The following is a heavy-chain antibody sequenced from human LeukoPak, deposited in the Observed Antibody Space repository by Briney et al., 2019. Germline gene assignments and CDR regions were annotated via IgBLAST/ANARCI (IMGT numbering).Heavy chain of an antibody. V-gene: IGHV4-38-2*02. CDR2: THHSGAT. J-gene: IGHJ4*02. CDR1: GYSISCGYF. Sequence: NPSETLSLTCSVSGYSISCGYFWGWIRQPPGKRPEWIATTHHSGATYYNPSLKSRVTLSVDMSKNQVSLKLTSVTAADTAVYYCTREVWGSTFPDYWGQGTLVTVSS. CDR3: TREVWGSTFPDY. D-gene: IGHD7-27*01.